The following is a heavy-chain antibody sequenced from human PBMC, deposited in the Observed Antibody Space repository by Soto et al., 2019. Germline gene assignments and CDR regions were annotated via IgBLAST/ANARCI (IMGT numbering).Heavy chain of an antibody. CDR2: IVVGSGNT. D-gene: IGHD1-1*01. CDR1: GFTFTSSA. CDR3: AAPRGAFTGGNYYMDV. V-gene: IGHV1-58*02. Sequence: SVKVSCKASGFTFTSSAMQWVRQARGQRLEWIGWIVVGSGNTNYAQKFQERVTITRDMSTSTAYMELSSLRSEDTAVYYCAAPRGAFTGGNYYMDVWGKGTTVTVSS. J-gene: IGHJ6*03.